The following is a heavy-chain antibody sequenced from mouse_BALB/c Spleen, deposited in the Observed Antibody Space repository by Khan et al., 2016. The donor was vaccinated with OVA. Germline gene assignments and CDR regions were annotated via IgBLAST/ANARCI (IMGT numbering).Heavy chain of an antibody. Sequence: QVQLQQSGAELARPGASVKLSCKASGYTFTDYYINWVKQRTGQGLQWIGEISPGSGDTYYNEKFKGKATLTADKSSSTAYMQLSSLTSEAAAVYVWARRKYGGDTFAYWGQGTLVTVSA. V-gene: IGHV1-77*01. CDR3: ARRKYGGDTFAY. CDR1: GYTFTDYY. D-gene: IGHD1-2*01. J-gene: IGHJ3*01. CDR2: ISPGSGDT.